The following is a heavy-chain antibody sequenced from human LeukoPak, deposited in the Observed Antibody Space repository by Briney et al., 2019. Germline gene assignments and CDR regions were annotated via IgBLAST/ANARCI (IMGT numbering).Heavy chain of an antibody. CDR2: IYYSGST. J-gene: IGHJ4*02. CDR1: GGSISSYY. D-gene: IGHD5-24*01. V-gene: IGHV4-59*08. CDR3: ARLAASDGYNPPFDY. Sequence: SETLSLTCTVSGGSISSYYWSWIRQPPGKGLEWIGYIYYSGSTNYNPSLKSRVTISVDTSKNKFSLKLSSVTAADTAVYYCARLAASDGYNPPFDYWGQGTLVTVSS.